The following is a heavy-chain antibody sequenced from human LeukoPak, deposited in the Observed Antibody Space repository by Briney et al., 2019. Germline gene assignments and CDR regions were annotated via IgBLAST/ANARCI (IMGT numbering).Heavy chain of an antibody. Sequence: GGCLRLSCSASGFTFKTYAMSWVRQAPGKGLEWVSGIRSSGDSTYYADSVKGRFTISRDNSRNTLYLQMNSLSAEDTAVYYCAKEVRESAWFYFDYWGQGNLATVSS. V-gene: IGHV3-23*01. D-gene: IGHD3-10*01. CDR1: GFTFKTYA. CDR2: IRSSGDST. CDR3: AKEVRESAWFYFDY. J-gene: IGHJ4*02.